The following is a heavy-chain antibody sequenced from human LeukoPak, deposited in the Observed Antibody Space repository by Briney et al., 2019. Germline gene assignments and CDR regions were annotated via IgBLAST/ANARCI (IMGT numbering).Heavy chain of an antibody. J-gene: IGHJ5*01. D-gene: IGHD6-19*01. CDR3: ARGGIAVAGTWFDS. Sequence: ASVKVSCKASGGTFSSYAISWVRQAPGQGLEWMGRIIPIFGTANYAQKFQGRVTITTDESTSTAYMELSSLRSEDTAVYYCARGGIAVAGTWFDSWGQGTLVTVSS. CDR1: GGTFSSYA. CDR2: IIPIFGTA. V-gene: IGHV1-69*05.